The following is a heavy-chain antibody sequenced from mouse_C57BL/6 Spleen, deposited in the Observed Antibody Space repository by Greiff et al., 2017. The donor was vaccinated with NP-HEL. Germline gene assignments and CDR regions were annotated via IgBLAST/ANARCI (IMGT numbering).Heavy chain of an antibody. CDR1: GYTFTSYW. CDR3: ARDGYDGGWFAY. CDR2: IDPSDSET. Sequence: QVQLQQPGAELVRPGSSVKLSCKASGYTFTSYWMHWVKQRPIQGLEWIGNIDPSDSETHYNQKFKDKATLTVDKSSSTAYMQLSSLTSEDSAVYYCARDGYDGGWFAYWGQGTLVTVSA. J-gene: IGHJ3*01. V-gene: IGHV1-52*01. D-gene: IGHD2-2*01.